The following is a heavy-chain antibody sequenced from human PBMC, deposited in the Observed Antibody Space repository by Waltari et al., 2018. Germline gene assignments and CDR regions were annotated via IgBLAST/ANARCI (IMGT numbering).Heavy chain of an antibody. V-gene: IGHV3-21*01. CDR1: GLHFSSDR. CDR3: ARNSVSLMGY. Sequence: EVQLVESGGGLVQPGGALRLPWAASGLHFSSDRMNWVRQAPGKGLEWVSSISSSSSYIYYADSVKGRFTISRDNAKNSLYLQMNSLRAEDTAVYYCARNSVSLMGYWGQGTLVTVSS. J-gene: IGHJ4*02. D-gene: IGHD2-8*01. CDR2: ISSSSSYI.